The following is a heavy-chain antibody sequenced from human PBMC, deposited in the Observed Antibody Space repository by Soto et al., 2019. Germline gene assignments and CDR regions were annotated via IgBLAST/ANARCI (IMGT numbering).Heavy chain of an antibody. V-gene: IGHV3-15*01. CDR1: GFTFSNAW. CDR3: TTAFGSSSSPYYYYGMDV. Sequence: GGSLRLSCAASGFTFSNAWMSWVRQAPGKGLEWVGRIKSKTDGGTTDYAAPVKGRFTISRDDSKNTLYLQMNSLKTEDTAVYYCTTAFGSSSSPYYYYGMDVWGQGTTVTVSS. CDR2: IKSKTDGGTT. J-gene: IGHJ6*02. D-gene: IGHD6-6*01.